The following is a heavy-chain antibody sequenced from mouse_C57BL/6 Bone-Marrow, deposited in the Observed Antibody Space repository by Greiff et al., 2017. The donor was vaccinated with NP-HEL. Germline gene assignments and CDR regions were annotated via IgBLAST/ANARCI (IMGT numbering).Heavy chain of an antibody. D-gene: IGHD1-1*01. V-gene: IGHV2-6*01. J-gene: IGHJ3*01. CDR3: ASEGGSSPFAY. Sequence: QVQLKESGPGLVAPSPSLSITCTVSGFSLTSYGVDWVRQSPGQGLEWLGVIWGVGSTNYNSALNSRLSISTDNAKSQVFLKMNSLQTEDTAMYYCASEGGSSPFAYWGQGTLVTVSA. CDR1: GFSLTSYG. CDR2: IWGVGST.